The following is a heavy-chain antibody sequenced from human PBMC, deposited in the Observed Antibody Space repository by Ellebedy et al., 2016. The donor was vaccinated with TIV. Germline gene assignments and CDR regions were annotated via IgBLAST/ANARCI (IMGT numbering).Heavy chain of an antibody. CDR2: MNSNTGAT. CDR1: GGTFSSHA. V-gene: IGHV1-8*02. D-gene: IGHD2/OR15-2a*01. Sequence: ASVKVSCKASGGTFSSHAISWVRQAPGAGLEWMGWMNSNTGATSYAQKFQGRVTMTRDTSIDTAYMELSSLTSEDTAVYFCTRGARTFLWSDYWGQGTRVTVSS. CDR3: TRGARTFLWSDY. J-gene: IGHJ4*02.